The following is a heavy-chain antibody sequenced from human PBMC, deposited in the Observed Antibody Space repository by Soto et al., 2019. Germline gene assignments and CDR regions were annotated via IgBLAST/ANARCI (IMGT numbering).Heavy chain of an antibody. CDR1: GYTFTNYG. CDR3: ARDDSGYNYGYMHH. CDR2: ISPYNGNT. V-gene: IGHV1-18*01. J-gene: IGHJ4*02. D-gene: IGHD5-18*01. Sequence: QVHLVQSGAEVKKSGASVKVSCETSGYTFTNYGISWVRQAPGXXXEWMGWISPYNGNTNYAQNLQGRVTMTTDTSTSTAYMELRSLRSDDTAVYYCARDDSGYNYGYMHHWGQGTLVTVSS.